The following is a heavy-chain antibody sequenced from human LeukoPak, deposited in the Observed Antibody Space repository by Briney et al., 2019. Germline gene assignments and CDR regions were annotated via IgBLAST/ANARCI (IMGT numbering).Heavy chain of an antibody. CDR1: GFTFSSYE. D-gene: IGHD3-10*01. V-gene: IGHV3-48*03. Sequence: GGSLRLSCAASGFTFSSYEMNWVRQAPGKGLEWVSYISSSGSTIYYADSVKGRFTISRDNAKNSLYLQTNSLRAEDTAVYYCARGLLLWFGELLPPSDYWGQGTLVTVSS. J-gene: IGHJ4*02. CDR3: ARGLLLWFGELLPPSDY. CDR2: ISSSGSTI.